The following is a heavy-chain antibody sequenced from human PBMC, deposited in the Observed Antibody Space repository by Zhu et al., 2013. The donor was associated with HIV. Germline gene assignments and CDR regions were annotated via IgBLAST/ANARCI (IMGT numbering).Heavy chain of an antibody. Sequence: QVQLVQSGAEVKKPGASVKVSCKASGYTFTSYGISWVRQAPGQGLEWMGWISAYNGNTNYAQKLQGRVTMTTDTSTSTAYMEVRSLRSDDTAVYYCARGGYTRPTTQRYSSSRRDYYYGMDVWDQGP. CDR2: ISAYNGNT. CDR3: ARGGYTRPTTQRYSSSRRDYYYGMDV. CDR1: GYTFTSYG. V-gene: IGHV1-18*01. D-gene: IGHD6-13*01. J-gene: IGHJ6*02.